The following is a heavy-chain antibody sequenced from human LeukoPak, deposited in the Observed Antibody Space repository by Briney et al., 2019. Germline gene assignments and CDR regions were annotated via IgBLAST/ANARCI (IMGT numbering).Heavy chain of an antibody. CDR3: AREPVATGHYFDY. J-gene: IGHJ4*02. D-gene: IGHD4-23*01. V-gene: IGHV4-59*06. CDR2: IYYSGST. CDR1: GGSISSYY. Sequence: SETLSLTCNVSGGSISSYYWTWIRQPPGKALEWIGYIYYSGSTYYNPSLKSRVTISVDTSKNQFSLKLSSVTAADTAVYYCAREPVATGHYFDYWGQGTLVTVSS.